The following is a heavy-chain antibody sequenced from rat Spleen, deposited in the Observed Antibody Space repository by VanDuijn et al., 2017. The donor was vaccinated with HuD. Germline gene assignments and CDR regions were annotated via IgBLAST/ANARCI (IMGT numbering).Heavy chain of an antibody. Sequence: EVQLVESDGGLVQPGRSLKLSCAASGFTFSDYYMAWVRQAPTKGLAWVATISYDGSSTYYRDSVKGRFTISRDNAKSSLYLQMDSLRSEDTATYYCARWGYSRPLVVMDVWGQGASVTVSS. D-gene: IGHD1-2*01. CDR1: GFTFSDYY. V-gene: IGHV5-29*01. CDR2: ISYDGSST. J-gene: IGHJ4*01. CDR3: ARWGYSRPLVVMDV.